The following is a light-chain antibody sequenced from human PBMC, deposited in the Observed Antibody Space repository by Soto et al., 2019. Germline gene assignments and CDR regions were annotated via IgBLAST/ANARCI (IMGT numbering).Light chain of an antibody. CDR3: GTWDTSLSNWV. CDR2: DSY. Sequence: QSVLTQPPSMSAAPGQRVTISCSGTSSNIGDNYVSWYRQLPGTAPELLIYDSYKRPSGIPDRFSGSKSGTSATLGITGLQTGDEADYYCGTWDTSLSNWVFGGGTKLTVL. J-gene: IGLJ3*02. CDR1: SSNIGDNY. V-gene: IGLV1-51*01.